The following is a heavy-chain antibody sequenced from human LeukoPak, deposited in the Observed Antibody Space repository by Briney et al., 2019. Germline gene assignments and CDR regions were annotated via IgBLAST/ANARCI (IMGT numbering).Heavy chain of an antibody. J-gene: IGHJ4*02. D-gene: IGHD3-10*01. CDR1: AFTVSSNY. CDR2: IKQDGSEK. Sequence: GGSLRLSCAASAFTVSSNYMSWVRQAPGKGLEWVANIKQDGSEKYYVDSVKGRFTISRDNAKNSLYLQMNSLRAEDTAVYYCARDSGDYFDYWGQGTLVTVSS. CDR3: ARDSGDYFDY. V-gene: IGHV3-7*03.